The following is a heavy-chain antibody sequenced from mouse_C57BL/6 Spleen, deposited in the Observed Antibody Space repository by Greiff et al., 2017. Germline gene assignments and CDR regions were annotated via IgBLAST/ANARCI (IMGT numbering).Heavy chain of an antibody. D-gene: IGHD1-1*01. CDR1: GFTFNTYA. Sequence: EVQRVESGGGLVQPKGSLKLSCAASGFTFNTYAMHWVRQAPGKGLEWVARIRRKSSNYATYYADSVKDRFTISRDDSQSMLYLQMNNLKTEDTAMYYCVREYYGSRHAMDYWGQGTSVTVSS. CDR2: IRRKSSNYAT. CDR3: VREYYGSRHAMDY. V-gene: IGHV10-3*01. J-gene: IGHJ4*01.